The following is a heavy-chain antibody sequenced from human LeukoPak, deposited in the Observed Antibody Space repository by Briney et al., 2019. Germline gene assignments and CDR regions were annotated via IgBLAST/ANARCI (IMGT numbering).Heavy chain of an antibody. J-gene: IGHJ5*02. CDR3: ARVSEGNWFDP. CDR1: GGSISSYY. V-gene: IGHV4-59*01. Sequence: SETLPLTCTVSGGSISSYYWSWIRQPPGKGLEWIGYIYYSGSTNYNPSLKSRVTISVDTSKNQFSLKLSSVTAADTAVYYCARVSEGNWFDPWGQGTLVTVSS. CDR2: IYYSGST.